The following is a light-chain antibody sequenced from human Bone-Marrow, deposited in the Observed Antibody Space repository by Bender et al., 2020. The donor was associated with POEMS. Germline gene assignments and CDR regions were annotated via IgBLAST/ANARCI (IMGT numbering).Light chain of an antibody. CDR2: QDD. CDR1: EMGNKY. Sequence: QSALTQPPSASGSPGQSVTISCSGHEMGNKYAYWHQQKPGQSPVLVMYQDDQRPSGIPERFSGSRSGNTASLNVSGLQADDEADYYCRSSTDTYKVFGGGTKLTVL. CDR3: RSSTDTYKV. J-gene: IGLJ2*01. V-gene: IGLV2-8*01.